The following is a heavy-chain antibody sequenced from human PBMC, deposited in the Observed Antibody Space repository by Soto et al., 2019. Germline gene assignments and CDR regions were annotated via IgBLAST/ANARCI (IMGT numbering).Heavy chain of an antibody. Sequence: QVQLQESGPGLVKPSQTLSLTCTVSGGSISNGDYYWNWIRQHPEKGLEWIGYINYRGSTFYNPYLKSRIIISVEKSENQFSLKLSSVTAADTAVYYCARDAPETAPYWGQGTLVTVSS. J-gene: IGHJ4*02. CDR3: ARDAPETAPY. CDR2: INYRGST. V-gene: IGHV4-31*03. CDR1: GGSISNGDYY. D-gene: IGHD2-2*01.